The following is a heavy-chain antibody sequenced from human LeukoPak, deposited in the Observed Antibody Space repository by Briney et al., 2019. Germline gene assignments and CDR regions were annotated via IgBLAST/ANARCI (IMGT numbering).Heavy chain of an antibody. CDR2: ISYDGSNK. CDR1: GFTFSSYG. CDR3: AKTRGGDSSSWYEDY. Sequence: PGRSLRLSCAASGFTFSSYGMHWVRQAPGKGLEWVAVISYDGSNKYYADSVKGRFTISRDNSKNTLYLQMNSLRAEDTAVYYCAKTRGGDSSSWYEDYWGQGTLVTVSS. J-gene: IGHJ4*02. V-gene: IGHV3-30*18. D-gene: IGHD6-13*01.